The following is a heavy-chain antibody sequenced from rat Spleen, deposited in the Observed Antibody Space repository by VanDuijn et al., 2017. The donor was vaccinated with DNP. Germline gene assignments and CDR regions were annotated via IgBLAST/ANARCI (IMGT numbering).Heavy chain of an antibody. V-gene: IGHV5-7*01. Sequence: EVQLVESGGGLVQPGRSLKLSCAASGFTFSDYNMAWVRQAPKKGLEWVATISYDGSSTYYRDSVKGRFTISRDNATSTLYLQMDSLRSEDTATYYCARLGDYWGQGVMVTVSS. CDR2: ISYDGSST. J-gene: IGHJ2*01. CDR1: GFTFSDYN. CDR3: ARLGDY.